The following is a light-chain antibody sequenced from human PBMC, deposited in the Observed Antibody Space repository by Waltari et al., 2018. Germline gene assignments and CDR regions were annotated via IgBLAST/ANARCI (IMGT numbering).Light chain of an antibody. CDR2: DFN. J-gene: IGLJ3*02. CDR1: SSYVGVYNF. CDR3: FLDAGSHTRV. V-gene: IGLV2-23*02. Sequence: QSALTQPASVSGSPGQSITISCTGTSSYVGVYNFVSWYHRHPCKAPKLIIYDFNKRPSWLSDRLSGSTSDNPAYLTISRLQAEDEADYYCFLDAGSHTRVFGGGTKLVVL.